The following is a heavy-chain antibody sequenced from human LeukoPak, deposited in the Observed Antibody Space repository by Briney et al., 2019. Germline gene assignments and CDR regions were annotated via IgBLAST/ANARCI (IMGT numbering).Heavy chain of an antibody. CDR2: INSDGSTT. CDR3: ARGVGGGDDY. D-gene: IGHD1-26*01. CDR1: GFTLSSYW. V-gene: IGHV3-74*03. J-gene: IGHJ4*02. Sequence: GGSLRLSCAASGFTLSSYWMDWVRQAPGKGLVWVSRINSDGSTTTYADSVKGRFTISRDNAKNTLYLQMNSLRAEGTALYYCARGVGGGDDYWGQGALVTVSS.